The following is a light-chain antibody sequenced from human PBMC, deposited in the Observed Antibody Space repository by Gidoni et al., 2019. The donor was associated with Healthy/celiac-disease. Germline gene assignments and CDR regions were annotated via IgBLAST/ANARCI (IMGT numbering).Light chain of an antibody. CDR1: QSISSY. V-gene: IGKV1-39*01. Sequence: DIQMTQSPSSLSASVGDRVTITCRASQSISSYLNWYQQKPGKAPKLLIYASSSVQSGVPSRFSGSGSGTDFTLTISSLQPEDFATYYCQQSYSTYGFGQGTKLEIK. CDR2: ASS. CDR3: QQSYSTYG. J-gene: IGKJ2*03.